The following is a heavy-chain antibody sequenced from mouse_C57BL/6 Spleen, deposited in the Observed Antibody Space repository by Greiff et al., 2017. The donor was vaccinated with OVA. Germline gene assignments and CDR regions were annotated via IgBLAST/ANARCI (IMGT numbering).Heavy chain of an antibody. D-gene: IGHD2-2*01. J-gene: IGHJ3*01. V-gene: IGHV1-54*01. CDR1: GYAFTNYL. Sequence: QVQLQQSGAELVRPGPSVKVSCKASGYAFTNYLIEWVKQRPGQGLEWIGVINPGSGGTNYNEKFKGKATMTADKSSSTAYMQLSSLTSEDSAVYFCARSIMVTTRLAYWGQGTLVTVSA. CDR2: INPGSGGT. CDR3: ARSIMVTTRLAY.